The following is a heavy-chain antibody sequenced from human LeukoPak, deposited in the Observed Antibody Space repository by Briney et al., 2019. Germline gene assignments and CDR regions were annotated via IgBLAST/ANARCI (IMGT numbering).Heavy chain of an antibody. D-gene: IGHD3-22*01. CDR3: AKAYYYYDSSGYDY. Sequence: GGSLRLSCAASGFTFSSYGMHWVRQAPGKGLEWVSAISGSGGSTYYADSVKGRFTISRDNSKNTLYLQMNSLRAEDTAVYYCAKAYYYYDSSGYDYWGQGTLVTVSS. CDR1: GFTFSSYG. J-gene: IGHJ4*02. CDR2: ISGSGGST. V-gene: IGHV3-23*01.